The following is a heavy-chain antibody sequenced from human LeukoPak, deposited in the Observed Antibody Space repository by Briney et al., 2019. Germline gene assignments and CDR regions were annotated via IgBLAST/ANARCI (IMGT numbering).Heavy chain of an antibody. V-gene: IGHV1-18*01. CDR3: ARGMYDNSGHYYYFYYAMDV. CDR2: ISAYNGNT. D-gene: IGHD3-22*01. J-gene: IGHJ6*02. CDR1: GYTFTSYG. Sequence: ASVKVSCKASGYTFTSYGISWVRQAPGQGLEWMGWISAYNGNTNYAQKLQGRVTMTTDTSTSTAYMELSSLKSEDTAVYYCARGMYDNSGHYYYFYYAMDVWGQGTTVTVSS.